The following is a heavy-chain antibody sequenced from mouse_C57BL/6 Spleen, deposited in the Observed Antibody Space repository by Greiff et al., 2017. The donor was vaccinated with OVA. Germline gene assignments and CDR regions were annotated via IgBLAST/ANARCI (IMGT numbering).Heavy chain of an antibody. CDR3: ARGSTFYFDY. J-gene: IGHJ2*01. CDR1: GYSITSGYY. CDR2: ISYDGSN. Sequence: EVQLVESGPGLVKPSQSLSLTCSVTGYSITSGYYWNWIRQFPGNKLEWMGYISYDGSNNYNPSLKNRISITRDTSKNQFFLKLNSVTTEDTATYYCARGSTFYFDYWGQGTTLTVSS. V-gene: IGHV3-6*01. D-gene: IGHD5-1*01.